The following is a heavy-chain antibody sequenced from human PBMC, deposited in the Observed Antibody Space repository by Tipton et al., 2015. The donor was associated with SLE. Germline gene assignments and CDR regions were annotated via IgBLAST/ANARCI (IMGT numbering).Heavy chain of an antibody. CDR2: IDTSGTT. V-gene: IGHV4-4*07. CDR3: ATEAPYFDSSGYPYYFDS. CDR1: GGSSRNSY. Sequence: TLSLTCIVSGGSSRNSYWNWVRQPAGKALEWIGRIDTSGTTHYNPSLKSRVSISADTDKRQFSLRLTSLTAADTAVYYCATEAPYFDSSGYPYYFDSWGQGTLVTVSS. D-gene: IGHD3-22*01. J-gene: IGHJ4*02.